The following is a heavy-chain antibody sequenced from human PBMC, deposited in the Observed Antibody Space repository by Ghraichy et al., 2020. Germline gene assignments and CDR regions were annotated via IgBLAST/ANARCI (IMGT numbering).Heavy chain of an antibody. CDR2: IGTAGDT. CDR1: GFTFSSYD. Sequence: GESLNISCAASGFTFSSYDMHWVRQATGKGLEWVSAIGTAGDTYYPGSVKGRFTISRENAKNSLYLQMNSLRAGDTAVYYCARGGLWFGELSSGGMDVWGQGTTVTVSS. V-gene: IGHV3-13*01. CDR3: ARGGLWFGELSSGGMDV. J-gene: IGHJ6*02. D-gene: IGHD3-10*01.